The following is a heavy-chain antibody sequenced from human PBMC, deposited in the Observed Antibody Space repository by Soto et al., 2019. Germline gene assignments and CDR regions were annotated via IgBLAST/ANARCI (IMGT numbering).Heavy chain of an antibody. D-gene: IGHD6-13*01. V-gene: IGHV3-30-3*01. J-gene: IGHJ4*02. Sequence: GGSLRLSCAASGFTFSSYAMHWVRQAPGKGLEWVAVISYDGSNKYYADSVKGRFTISRDNSKNTLYLQMNSLGAEDTAVYYCAREAVRYSSSWYGYWGQGTLVTVSS. CDR2: ISYDGSNK. CDR3: AREAVRYSSSWYGY. CDR1: GFTFSSYA.